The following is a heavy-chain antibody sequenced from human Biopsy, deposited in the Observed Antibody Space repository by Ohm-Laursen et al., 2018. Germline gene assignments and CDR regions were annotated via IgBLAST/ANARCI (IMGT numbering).Heavy chain of an antibody. CDR2: IIPILGTV. J-gene: IGHJ6*02. CDR3: ASGDIGGIGLDV. V-gene: IGHV1-69*04. CDR1: GDTFTTSA. Sequence: SVKVSCKASGDTFTTSAISWVRQVPGQGLDWMGRIIPILGTVDYGQNFQGRVTTRADTSTTFLELTSLRYDDTAVYYCASGDIGGIGLDVWGLGTTVTVSS. D-gene: IGHD3-10*01.